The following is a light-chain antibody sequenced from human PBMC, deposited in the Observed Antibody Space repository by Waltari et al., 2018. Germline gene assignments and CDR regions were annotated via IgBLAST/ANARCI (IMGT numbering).Light chain of an antibody. CDR1: SSDVGSYNL. CDR2: EDT. V-gene: IGLV2-23*01. CDR3: CAHAGSGIWV. J-gene: IGLJ3*02. Sequence: QSALTQPASVSGSPGQSITLSCTGTSSDVGSYNLVSWYQQHPGKVPKLIISEDTKRPAGISDRFSGSKSGNTASLTISGVQAEDEADYHCCAHAGSGIWVFGGGTKLTVL.